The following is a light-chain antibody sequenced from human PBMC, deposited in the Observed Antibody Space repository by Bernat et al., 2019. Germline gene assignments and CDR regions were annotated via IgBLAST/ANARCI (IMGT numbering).Light chain of an antibody. V-gene: IGKV1-39*01. CDR3: QQSYSTPIT. Sequence: DIQMTQSPSSLSASVGDRVTITCRASQSISSYLTWYQQKPGKAPKLLIYAASSLQSGVPSRFSGSGSGTDFTITISSLQPEDCATYYCQQSYSTPITFGQATRLEIK. CDR2: AAS. CDR1: QSISSY. J-gene: IGKJ5*01.